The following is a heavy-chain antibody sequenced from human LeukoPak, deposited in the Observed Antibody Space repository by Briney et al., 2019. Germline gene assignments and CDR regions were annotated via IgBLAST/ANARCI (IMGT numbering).Heavy chain of an antibody. V-gene: IGHV3-20*04. CDR1: GFTFDDNG. Sequence: GGSLRLSCAASGFTFDDNGMSWVRQAPGKGLEWVSGLNWNGGTTGYADSVKGRFTISRDSAKNFLYLQMNSLRAEDTALYYCATHSYYYGSGSYPHYLDYWGQGTLVTVSS. J-gene: IGHJ4*02. CDR3: ATHSYYYGSGSYPHYLDY. D-gene: IGHD3-10*01. CDR2: LNWNGGTT.